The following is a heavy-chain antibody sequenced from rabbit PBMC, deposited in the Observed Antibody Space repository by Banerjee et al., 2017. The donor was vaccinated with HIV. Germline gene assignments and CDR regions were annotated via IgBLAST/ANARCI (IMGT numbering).Heavy chain of an antibody. J-gene: IGHJ4*01. V-gene: IGHV1S40*01. Sequence: QSLEESGGDLVKPGASLTLSCKASGFSFSVNYWICWVRQAPGKGLEWIACIDASSGRTYYASWAKGRFTISKTSSTTVTLQMTSLIAADTATYFCARDGTAYAGWNFNLWGPGTLVTVS. CDR2: IDASSGRT. CDR1: GFSFSVNYW. D-gene: IGHD4-2*01. CDR3: ARDGTAYAGWNFNL.